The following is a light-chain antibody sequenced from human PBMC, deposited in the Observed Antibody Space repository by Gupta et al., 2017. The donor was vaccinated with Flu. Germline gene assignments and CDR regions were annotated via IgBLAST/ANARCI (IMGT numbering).Light chain of an antibody. J-gene: IGKJ5*01. CDR2: GAS. CDR3: QRYHMWPPIT. Sequence: VMTQSPATLSLSPGLRVTLSCRASQTVGSNLAWYQQKPGQAPRLLIYGASIRAAGIPARFTGSGSGTEFSLTISSLQSEDFAVYYCQRYHMWPPITFGQGTQMEI. V-gene: IGKV3-15*01. CDR1: QTVGSN.